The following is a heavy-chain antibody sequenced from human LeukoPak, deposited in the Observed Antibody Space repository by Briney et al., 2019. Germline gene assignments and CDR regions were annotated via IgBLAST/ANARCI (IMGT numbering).Heavy chain of an antibody. Sequence: SQTPSLACTVSGGSISSGSYYWSWIRQPAGKGLEWIGRIYTSGSTNYNPSLKSRVTISVDTSKNQFSLKLSSVTAADTAVYYCASSKGVTMVRGVINWFDPWGQGTLVTVSS. CDR1: GGSISSGSYY. CDR2: IYTSGST. CDR3: ASSKGVTMVRGVINWFDP. J-gene: IGHJ5*02. V-gene: IGHV4-61*02. D-gene: IGHD3-10*01.